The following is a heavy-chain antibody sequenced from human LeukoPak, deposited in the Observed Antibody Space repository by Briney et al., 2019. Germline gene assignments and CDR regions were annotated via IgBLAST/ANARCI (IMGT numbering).Heavy chain of an antibody. CDR2: IYYSGST. CDR3: AGDTYGSDY. D-gene: IGHD3-10*01. Sequence: SQTLSLTCTVSGGSISSGGYYWSWIRQPPGKGLEWIGYIYYSGSTNYNPSLESRVTISVDTSKNQFSLKLRSVTAADTAMYYCAGDTYGSDYWGQGTRVTVSS. J-gene: IGHJ4*02. V-gene: IGHV4-61*08. CDR1: GGSISSGGYY.